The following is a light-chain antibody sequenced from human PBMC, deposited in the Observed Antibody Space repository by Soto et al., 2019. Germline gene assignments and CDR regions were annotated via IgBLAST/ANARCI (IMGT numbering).Light chain of an antibody. Sequence: EIVLTQSPGTLSLSPGERATLSCRASQSVSSSYLAWYQQKPGQAPGLLIYGASSRATGIPDRFSGSGSGTDFSLTISRLEPEDFAVYYCKQYGSSPLTFGGGTKVDIK. V-gene: IGKV3-20*01. CDR2: GAS. CDR1: QSVSSSY. CDR3: KQYGSSPLT. J-gene: IGKJ4*01.